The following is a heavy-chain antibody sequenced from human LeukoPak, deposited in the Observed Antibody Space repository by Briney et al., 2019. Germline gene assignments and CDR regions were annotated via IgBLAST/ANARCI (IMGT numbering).Heavy chain of an antibody. D-gene: IGHD5-18*01. CDR2: IYSGGST. V-gene: IGHV3-53*01. CDR1: GFTVSSNY. J-gene: IGHJ4*02. Sequence: PGGSLRLSCAASGFTVSSNYMSWVRQAPGKGLGWVSVIYSGGSTYYADSVKGRFTISRDNSKNTLYLQMNSLRAEDTAVYYCARVSGYSYGHEDYWGQGTLVTVSS. CDR3: ARVSGYSYGHEDY.